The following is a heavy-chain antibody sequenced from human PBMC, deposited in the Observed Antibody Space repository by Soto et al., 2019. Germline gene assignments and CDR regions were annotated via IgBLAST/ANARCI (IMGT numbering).Heavy chain of an antibody. CDR2: ISGSGSSI. V-gene: IGHV3-11*01. J-gene: IGHJ5*02. CDR1: GFTFSDYY. Sequence: SGGSLRLSCAASGFTFSDYYMSWIRQAPGKGLEWISYISGSGSSIYYADSVKGRFTVSRDNGKNSLYLQMNSLRAEDTAVYYCARDPRNKGFDPWGQGTLVTVSS. CDR3: ARDPRNKGFDP. D-gene: IGHD1-1*01.